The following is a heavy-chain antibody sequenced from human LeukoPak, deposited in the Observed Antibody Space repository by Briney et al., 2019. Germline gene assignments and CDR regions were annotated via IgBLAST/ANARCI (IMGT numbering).Heavy chain of an antibody. D-gene: IGHD3-10*01. Sequence: QPSETLSLTCAVYGGSFSGYYWSWIRQPPGKGLEWIGEINHSGSTNYNPSLKSRVTISVDTSKNQFSLKLSSVTAADTAVYYCARPTSVRGVMFDYWGQGTLVTVSS. CDR3: ARPTSVRGVMFDY. J-gene: IGHJ4*02. V-gene: IGHV4-34*01. CDR1: GGSFSGYY. CDR2: INHSGST.